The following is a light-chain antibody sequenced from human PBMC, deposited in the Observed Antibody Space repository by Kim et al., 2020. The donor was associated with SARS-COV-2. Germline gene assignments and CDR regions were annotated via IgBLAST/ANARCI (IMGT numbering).Light chain of an antibody. Sequence: GQSFAISCPGTTSDVGANNYVAWYQQYSGKAPKLILYELTKRPSGVPDRFSGSKSGNTASLTVSGLQAEDEAHYYCSSYAGTNNVRFGGGTQLTVL. CDR2: ELT. V-gene: IGLV2-8*01. CDR3: SSYAGTNNVR. CDR1: TSDVGANNY. J-gene: IGLJ2*01.